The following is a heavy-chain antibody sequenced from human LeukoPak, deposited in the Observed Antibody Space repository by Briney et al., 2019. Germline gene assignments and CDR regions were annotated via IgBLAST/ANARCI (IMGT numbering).Heavy chain of an antibody. J-gene: IGHJ4*02. Sequence: GESLKISCQTSGYSFTNYWIGWERQMPGKGLEWMGIIYPGDSDSRYSPSFQGQVTISADKSVSTAYLQWSSLRASDTAIYYCARASTDNAGWHRGSFDYWGQGTLVTVSS. CDR2: IYPGDSDS. D-gene: IGHD6-19*01. CDR1: GYSFTNYW. V-gene: IGHV5-51*01. CDR3: ARASTDNAGWHRGSFDY.